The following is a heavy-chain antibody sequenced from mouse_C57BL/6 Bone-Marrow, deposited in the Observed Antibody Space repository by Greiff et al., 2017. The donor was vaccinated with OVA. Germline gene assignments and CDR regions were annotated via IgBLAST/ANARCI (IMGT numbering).Heavy chain of an antibody. J-gene: IGHJ3*01. Sequence: VKLMESGAELARPGASVKLSCKASGYTFTSYGMSWVKQRPGQGLEWIGEIYPRSGNTYYNEKFKGKATLTADKSSSTAYMELRSLTSEDSAVYFCARLFITTVVASRAYWGQGTLVTVSA. CDR1: GYTFTSYG. CDR2: IYPRSGNT. CDR3: ARLFITTVVASRAY. V-gene: IGHV1-81*01. D-gene: IGHD1-1*01.